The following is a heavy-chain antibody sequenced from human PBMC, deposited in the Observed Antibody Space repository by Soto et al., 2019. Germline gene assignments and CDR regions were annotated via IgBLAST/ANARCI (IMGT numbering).Heavy chain of an antibody. V-gene: IGHV3-74*01. CDR3: ARPYVSGSLKDPFKAPDAFDI. Sequence: GGSLRLSCAASGFTFSSYWMHWVRQAPGKGLVWVSRINSDGSSTSYADSVKGRFTISRDNAKNTLYLQMNSLRAEYTAVYYCARPYVSGSLKDPFKAPDAFDIWGQGTMVTVSS. J-gene: IGHJ3*02. CDR2: INSDGSST. D-gene: IGHD3-10*01. CDR1: GFTFSSYW.